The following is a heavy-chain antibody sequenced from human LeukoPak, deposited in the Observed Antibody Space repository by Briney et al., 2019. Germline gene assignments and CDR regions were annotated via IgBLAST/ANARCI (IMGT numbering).Heavy chain of an antibody. CDR2: IFYSGST. CDR1: AASVGSYY. Sequence: QPSACLSLACTVSAASVGSYYWGWTRHPPGKGLEWFGYIFYSGSTNYNPYLKSRVTISVDTSKNQFSLKLSSVTAADTAVYYCARVEFGSGYSFHYYYMDVWGKRTTVTVSS. CDR3: ARVEFGSGYSFHYYYMDV. D-gene: IGHD3-22*01. J-gene: IGHJ6*03. V-gene: IGHV4-59*02.